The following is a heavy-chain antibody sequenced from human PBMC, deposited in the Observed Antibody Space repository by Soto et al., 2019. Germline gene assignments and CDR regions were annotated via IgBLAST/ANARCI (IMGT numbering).Heavy chain of an antibody. CDR3: ARGPLSYYYDSSGYYSDY. D-gene: IGHD3-22*01. CDR1: GGTFSSYA. J-gene: IGHJ4*02. CDR2: IITIFGTA. Sequence: QVQLVQSGAEVKKPGSSVKVSCKASGGTFSSYAISWVRQAPGQGLEWMGGIITIFGTANYAQKFQGRVTITADESTSTAYMELSSLRSEDTAVYYCARGPLSYYYDSSGYYSDYWGQGTLVTVSS. V-gene: IGHV1-69*01.